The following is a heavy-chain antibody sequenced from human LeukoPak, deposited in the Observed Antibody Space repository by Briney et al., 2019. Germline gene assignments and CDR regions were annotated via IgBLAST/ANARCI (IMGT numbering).Heavy chain of an antibody. CDR2: ISGSGVST. CDR3: AKDRLFYYGSGSYDF. CDR1: GFTFSSYA. D-gene: IGHD3-10*01. V-gene: IGHV3-23*01. J-gene: IGHJ4*02. Sequence: GGSLRLSCAASGFTFSSYAVSWVRQAPGKGLDWVSAISGSGVSTYYADSVKGRFTISSDNSKNTLYLQMNSLRAEDTALYYCAKDRLFYYGSGSYDFWGQGTLVTVSS.